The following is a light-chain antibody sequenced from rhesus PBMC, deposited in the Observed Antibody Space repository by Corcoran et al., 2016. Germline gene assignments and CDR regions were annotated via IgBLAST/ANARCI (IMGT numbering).Light chain of an antibody. V-gene: IGLV2-23*01. CDR3: RSYSDSYTYYI. CDR2: NVR. J-gene: IGLJ1*01. Sequence: QAALTQPPSEYGSPGQPVTISGTGTNTDIGTYDYVSWYQQHPGTAPKLVISNVRKRPSGVSARFSGSKSVNTASLTISGLQADYEADSYCRSYSDSYTYYIFGAGTRLIVL. CDR1: NTDIGTYDY.